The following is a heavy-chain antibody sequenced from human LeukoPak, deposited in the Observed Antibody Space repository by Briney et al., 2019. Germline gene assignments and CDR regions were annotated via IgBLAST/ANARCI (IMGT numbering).Heavy chain of an antibody. CDR2: ISSSGGST. CDR3: AKDHLYCSGGSCYGDY. V-gene: IGHV3-23*01. CDR1: GFTFSSYG. J-gene: IGHJ4*02. D-gene: IGHD2-15*01. Sequence: PGGSLRLSCAASGFTFSSYGMSWVRQAPGKGLEWVSAISSSGGSTYYADSVKGRFTISRDNSRNTVYLQMNSLRAEDTAVYYCAKDHLYCSGGSCYGDYRGQGALVTVSS.